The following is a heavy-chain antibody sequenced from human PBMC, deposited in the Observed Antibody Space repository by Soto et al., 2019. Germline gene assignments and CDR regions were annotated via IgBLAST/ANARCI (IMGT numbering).Heavy chain of an antibody. V-gene: IGHV1-69*01. CDR1: GGTFTSYA. J-gene: IGHJ6*02. CDR2: IVPLFGTT. D-gene: IGHD6-19*01. Sequence: QVQLVQSGAEVRKPGSSVKVSCKASGGTFTSYAINWVRQAPGQGLEWMGGIVPLFGTTHFAQKLQGRVTITADESTGTAYMELSSLRYEDTAVYYCVRVGWESSGWFHSGLDVWGQGTTVTVSS. CDR3: VRVGWESSGWFHSGLDV.